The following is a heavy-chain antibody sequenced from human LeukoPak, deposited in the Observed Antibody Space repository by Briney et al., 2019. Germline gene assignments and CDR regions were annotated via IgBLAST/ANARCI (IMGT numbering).Heavy chain of an antibody. CDR3: AREAGPGNYGDYVFDP. CDR2: IIPIFGTA. J-gene: IGHJ5*02. V-gene: IGHV1-69*13. D-gene: IGHD4-17*01. CDR1: GYTFTSYG. Sequence: SVKVSCKASGYTFTSYGISWVRQAPGQGLEWMGGIIPIFGTANYAQKFQGRVTITADESTSTAYMELSSLRSEDTAVYYCAREAGPGNYGDYVFDPWGQGTLVTVSS.